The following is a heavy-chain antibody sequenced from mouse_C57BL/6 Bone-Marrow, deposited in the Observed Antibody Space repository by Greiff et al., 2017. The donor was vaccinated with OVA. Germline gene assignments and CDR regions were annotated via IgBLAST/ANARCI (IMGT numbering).Heavy chain of an antibody. J-gene: IGHJ3*01. V-gene: IGHV1-69*01. CDR2: IDPSDSYT. D-gene: IGHD1-1*01. CDR1: GYTFTSYW. CDR3: ARSCSNWFAY. Sequence: QVQLQQPGAELVMPGASVKLSCKASGYTFTSYWMHWVKQRPGQGLEWIGEIDPSDSYTNYNQKFKGKSTLTVDESSSTAYMQLSSLTSEDSAVYYCARSCSNWFAYWGQGTLVTVSA.